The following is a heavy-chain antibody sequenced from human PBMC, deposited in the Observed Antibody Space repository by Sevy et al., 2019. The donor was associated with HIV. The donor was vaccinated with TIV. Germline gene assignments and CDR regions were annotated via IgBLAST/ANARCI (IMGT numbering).Heavy chain of an antibody. CDR3: AKDLGSSSWNYNGMDV. Sequence: RGSLRLSCAASGFTFHDYAMHWVRQPPGKGLEWVSLISWSGGSTYYADSVKGRFTISRDNSKNSLYLQMNSLITEDTALYYCAKDLGSSSWNYNGMDVWGQGTTVTVSS. J-gene: IGHJ6*02. CDR2: ISWSGGST. D-gene: IGHD6-6*01. V-gene: IGHV3-43D*03. CDR1: GFTFHDYA.